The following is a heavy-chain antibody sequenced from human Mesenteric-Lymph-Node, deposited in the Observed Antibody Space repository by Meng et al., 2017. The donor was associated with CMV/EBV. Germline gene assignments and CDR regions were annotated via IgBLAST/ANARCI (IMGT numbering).Heavy chain of an antibody. CDR1: GFTFSSYS. CDR3: ARDFIWSGPPDRDY. Sequence: GESLKISCAASGFTFSSYSMNWVRQAPGKGLEWVSVIYSGGSTYYADSVKGRFTISRDNSKNTLYLQMNSLRAEDTAVYYCARDFIWSGPPDRDYWGQGTLVTVSS. J-gene: IGHJ4*02. V-gene: IGHV3-53*01. CDR2: IYSGGST. D-gene: IGHD3-3*01.